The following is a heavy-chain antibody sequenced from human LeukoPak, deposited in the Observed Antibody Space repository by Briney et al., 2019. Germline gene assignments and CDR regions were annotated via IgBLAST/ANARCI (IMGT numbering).Heavy chain of an antibody. D-gene: IGHD6-13*01. CDR1: GFTFSSCW. CDR3: AGTGSSWSYNWFDP. V-gene: IGHV3-7*01. Sequence: GGSLRLSCAASGFTFSSCWMSWVRQAPGKGLEWVGNIKQDGSEKYYVDSVKSRFTTSTDNTKNSQYLLMISLRAEDTAVYYCAGTGSSWSYNWFDPWGQRALVTVSS. CDR2: IKQDGSEK. J-gene: IGHJ5*02.